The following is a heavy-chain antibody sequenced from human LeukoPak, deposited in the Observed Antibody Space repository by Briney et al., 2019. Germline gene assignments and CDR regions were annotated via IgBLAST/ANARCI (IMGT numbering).Heavy chain of an antibody. CDR3: ARDNRITMIVVARLDAFDI. CDR1: GYTFTSYG. J-gene: IGHJ3*02. D-gene: IGHD3-22*01. V-gene: IGHV1-18*01. Sequence: ASVKVSCKASGYTFTSYGISWVRQAPGQGLERMGWISAYNGNTNYAQKLQGRVTMTTDTSTSTAYMELRSLRSDDTAVYYCARDNRITMIVVARLDAFDIWGQGTMVTVSS. CDR2: ISAYNGNT.